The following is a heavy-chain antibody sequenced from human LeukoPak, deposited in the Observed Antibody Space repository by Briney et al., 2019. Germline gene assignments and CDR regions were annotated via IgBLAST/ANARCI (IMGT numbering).Heavy chain of an antibody. Sequence: SETLSLTCAVYGGSFSGYHWSWIRQPPGKGLEWIGEINHSGSTNYNPSFKSRVTISVDTSKNQFSLKLSSVTAADTAVYYCARSTGDVWGQGTTVAVSS. CDR3: ARSTGDV. J-gene: IGHJ6*02. V-gene: IGHV4-34*01. D-gene: IGHD1-14*01. CDR1: GGSFSGYH. CDR2: INHSGST.